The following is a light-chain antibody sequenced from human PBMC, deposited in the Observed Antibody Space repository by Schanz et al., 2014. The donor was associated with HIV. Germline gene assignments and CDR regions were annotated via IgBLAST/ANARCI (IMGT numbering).Light chain of an antibody. V-gene: IGLV2-14*03. Sequence: QSALTQPASVSGSPGQSISISCTGTSGDVGSYNYVSWYQQHPGKAPKLMIYDVSNRPSGVSSRFSGSKSGNTASLTISGLKAEDEADYYCCSYTTTSTYVFGAGTKLTVL. CDR1: SGDVGSYNY. J-gene: IGLJ1*01. CDR2: DVS. CDR3: CSYTTTSTYV.